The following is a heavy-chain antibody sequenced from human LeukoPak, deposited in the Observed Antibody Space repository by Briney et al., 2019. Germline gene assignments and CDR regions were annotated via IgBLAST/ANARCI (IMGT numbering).Heavy chain of an antibody. V-gene: IGHV1-18*01. J-gene: IGHJ6*03. CDR3: ARVGVHDFWSGYYNARAYMDV. CDR2: ISAYNGNT. Sequence: GASVKVSCKASGYTFTSYGISWVRQAPGQGLEWMGWISAYNGNTNYAQKLQGRVTMTTDTSTSTAYMELRSLRSDGTAVYYCARVGVHDFWSGYYNARAYMDVWGKGTTVTVSS. D-gene: IGHD3-3*01. CDR1: GYTFTSYG.